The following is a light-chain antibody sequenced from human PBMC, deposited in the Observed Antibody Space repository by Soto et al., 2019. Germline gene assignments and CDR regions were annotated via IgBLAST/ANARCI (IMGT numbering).Light chain of an antibody. Sequence: AIRMTQSPSSLSASTGDRVTITCRASQGISSYLAWYQQKPGKAPKLLIYAASTLQSGVPSRFSGSGSGTDFNLTINSLQPEDFATYFCQQSFTTPLTFGGGTKVDIK. CDR1: QGISSY. J-gene: IGKJ4*01. CDR2: AAS. CDR3: QQSFTTPLT. V-gene: IGKV1-8*01.